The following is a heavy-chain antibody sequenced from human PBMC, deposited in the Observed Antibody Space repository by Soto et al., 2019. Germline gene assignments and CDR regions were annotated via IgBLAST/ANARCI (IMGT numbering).Heavy chain of an antibody. CDR1: GGSFNDYY. CDR2: INHSGVT. D-gene: IGHD2-8*02. J-gene: IGHJ4*02. V-gene: IGHV4-34*01. Sequence: QVQLQQWGAGLLKPSETLSLTYAVYGGSFNDYYWSWIRQPPGKGLEWIGEINHSGVTNHNPSLKSRITMSVDTSKSQFSLKLSSVTAADTAAYYCARAAGAIDYWGQGTLVTVSS. CDR3: ARAAGAIDY.